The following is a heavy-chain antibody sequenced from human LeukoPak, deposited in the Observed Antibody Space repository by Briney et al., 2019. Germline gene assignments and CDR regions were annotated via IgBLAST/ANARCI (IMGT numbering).Heavy chain of an antibody. V-gene: IGHV3-43*01. CDR1: GFTFDDYY. CDR3: VKGTGLNEHIALVYFPN. J-gene: IGHJ1*01. CDR2: ITWDGGRT. Sequence: GGSLRLSCAASGFTFDDYYMHWVRQAPGKGLEWVSVITWDGGRTHYADSVKGRFTISRDNSRSSLYLQMNSLRTEDTALYYCVKGTGLNEHIALVYFPNWGQGTLVTVSS. D-gene: IGHD2-21*01.